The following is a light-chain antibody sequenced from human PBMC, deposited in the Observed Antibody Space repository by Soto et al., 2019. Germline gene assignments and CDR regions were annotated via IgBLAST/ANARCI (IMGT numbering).Light chain of an antibody. V-gene: IGLV2-8*01. CDR2: EVT. CDR3: SSYAGSNNRYV. J-gene: IGLJ1*01. CDR1: NSDVGGYNF. Sequence: QSALTQPPSASGSPGQSVTISRTGTNSDVGGYNFVSWYQQHPGKAPKLIIYEVTKRPSGVPDRFSGSKSGKTASLTVSGLQAEDEADYYCSSYAGSNNRYVFGTGTKVTVL.